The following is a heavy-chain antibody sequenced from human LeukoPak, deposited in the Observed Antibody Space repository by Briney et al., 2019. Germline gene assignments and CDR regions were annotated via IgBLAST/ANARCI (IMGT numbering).Heavy chain of an antibody. Sequence: GGSLRLSCAASGFTFSSYAMSWVRLAPGKGLEWVSAISGSGGSTYYADSVKGRFTISRDNSKNTLYLQMNSLRAEDTAVYYCAKHLRSAAAGIDSIYAFDIWGQGTMVTVSS. V-gene: IGHV3-23*01. D-gene: IGHD6-13*01. J-gene: IGHJ3*02. CDR3: AKHLRSAAAGIDSIYAFDI. CDR1: GFTFSSYA. CDR2: ISGSGGST.